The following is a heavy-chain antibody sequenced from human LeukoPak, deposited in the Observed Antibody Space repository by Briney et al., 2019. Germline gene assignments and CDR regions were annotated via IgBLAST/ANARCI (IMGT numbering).Heavy chain of an antibody. J-gene: IGHJ4*02. CDR1: GYTFTGYY. CDR2: ISPNGGGT. CDR3: AREEVEYYYDSSGYLIDY. Sequence: ASVKVSCKASGYTFTGYYMHWVRQAPGQGLEWMGWISPNGGGTNYAQKFQGRVTMTRDTSISTAYMELSRLRSDDTAVYYCAREEVEYYYDSSGYLIDYWGQGTLVTVSS. D-gene: IGHD3-22*01. V-gene: IGHV1-2*02.